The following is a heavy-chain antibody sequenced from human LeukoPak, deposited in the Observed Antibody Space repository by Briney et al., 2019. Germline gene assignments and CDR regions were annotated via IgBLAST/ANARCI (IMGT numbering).Heavy chain of an antibody. CDR2: INPNSGGT. CDR1: GYTFTGYY. V-gene: IGHV1-2*02. J-gene: IGHJ5*02. D-gene: IGHD3-16*01. CDR3: ARKCYDYVWGSYTNWFDP. Sequence: ASVKVSCKASGYTFTGYYMHLVRQAPGQGLEWMGWINPNSGGTNYAQKFQGRVTMTRDTSISTAYMELSRLRSDDTAVYYCARKCYDYVWGSYTNWFDPWGQGTLVTVSS.